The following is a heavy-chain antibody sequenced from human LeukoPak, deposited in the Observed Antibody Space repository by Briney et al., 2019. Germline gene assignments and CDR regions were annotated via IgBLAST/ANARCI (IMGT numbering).Heavy chain of an antibody. Sequence: VASVKVSCKASAYTFANYGITWVRQAPGQGLEWMGWISTYNGNTNYAQKLQGRVTMTTDTSTCTAYMELRSLTSDDTALYYCARDSGFAMGLDYWGQGTLVTVSS. CDR3: ARDSGFAMGLDY. CDR2: ISTYNGNT. J-gene: IGHJ4*02. D-gene: IGHD5-24*01. V-gene: IGHV1-18*01. CDR1: AYTFANYG.